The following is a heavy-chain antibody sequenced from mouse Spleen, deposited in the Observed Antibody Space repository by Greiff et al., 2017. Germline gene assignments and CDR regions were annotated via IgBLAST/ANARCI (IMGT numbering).Heavy chain of an antibody. Sequence: EVQLQESGPGLVKPSQSLSLTCSVTGYSITSGYYWNWIRQFPGNKLEWMGYISYDGSNNYNPSLKNRISITRDTSKNQFFLKLNSVTTEDTATYYCARAYGNYGYFDVWGAGTTVTVSS. D-gene: IGHD2-1*01. CDR3: ARAYGNYGYFDV. J-gene: IGHJ1*01. V-gene: IGHV3-6*01. CDR2: ISYDGSN. CDR1: GYSITSGYY.